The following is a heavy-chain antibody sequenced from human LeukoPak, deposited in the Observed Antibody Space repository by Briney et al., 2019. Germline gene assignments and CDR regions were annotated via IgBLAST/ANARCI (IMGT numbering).Heavy chain of an antibody. J-gene: IGHJ6*02. CDR1: GLSVRSNY. V-gene: IGHV3-53*01. CDR3: ASSNWNPANYYYAMDV. CDR2: IHTGGSA. D-gene: IGHD1-20*01. Sequence: PGGSLRLSCAASGLSVRSNYLTWVRQAPGKGLEWVSVIHTGGSAYYADSVKGRFIISRDNSKNTLYLQINNLRAEDTAVYYCASSNWNPANYYYAMDVWGQGTTVIVSS.